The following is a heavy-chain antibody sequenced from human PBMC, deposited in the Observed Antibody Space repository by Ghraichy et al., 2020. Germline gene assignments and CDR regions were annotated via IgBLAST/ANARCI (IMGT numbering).Heavy chain of an antibody. Sequence: GESLNISCAASGFTFSSYFMTWVRQAPGKGLEWVAGVSGSSDGIYYADSVKARFTISRDNFKSIVYLQMNGLRADDTAVYYCAKPSTSGSSAWGLFGSWGQGILVTVSS. D-gene: IGHD6-19*01. V-gene: IGHV3-23*01. CDR1: GFTFSSYF. J-gene: IGHJ4*02. CDR3: AKPSTSGSSAWGLFGS. CDR2: VSGSSDGI.